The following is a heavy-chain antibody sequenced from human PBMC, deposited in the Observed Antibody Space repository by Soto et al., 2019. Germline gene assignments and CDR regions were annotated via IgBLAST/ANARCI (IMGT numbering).Heavy chain of an antibody. D-gene: IGHD2-2*01. J-gene: IGHJ6*02. CDR3: AKDLTPPLYCSSTSCYRYGMDV. Sequence: GGSLRLSCAASGFTFSSYGMHWVRQAPGKGLEWVAVISYDGSNKYYADSVKGRFTISRDNSKNTLYLQMNSLRAEDTAVYYCAKDLTPPLYCSSTSCYRYGMDVWGQGTTVTVSS. V-gene: IGHV3-30*18. CDR2: ISYDGSNK. CDR1: GFTFSSYG.